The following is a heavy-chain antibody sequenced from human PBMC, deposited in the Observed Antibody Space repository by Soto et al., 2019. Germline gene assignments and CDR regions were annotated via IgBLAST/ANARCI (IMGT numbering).Heavy chain of an antibody. J-gene: IGHJ4*02. CDR2: IKSKTVGETT. Sequence: GGSLRLSCAAYGIPFSSTWMNWVRQAPGKGLEWVGRIKSKTVGETTDYSAPVKGRFALSRDDSKNTVSLQMNSLKSEDTVIYFCTTDNCRSSTCYLNYWGQGALVTVSS. D-gene: IGHD2-2*01. V-gene: IGHV3-15*07. CDR3: TTDNCRSSTCYLNY. CDR1: GIPFSSTW.